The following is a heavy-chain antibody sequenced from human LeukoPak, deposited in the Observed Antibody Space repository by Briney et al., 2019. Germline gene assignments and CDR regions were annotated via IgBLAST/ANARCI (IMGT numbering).Heavy chain of an antibody. CDR1: GFSFDTYA. V-gene: IGHV3-33*01. Sequence: GGSLRLSCAASGFSFDTYAMHWVRQAPGKGLEWVAVIWYDGGNKYYADSVKGRFTISRDNSKNTLYLQMNSLRAEDTAVYYCARDRYYGSGTIAGLYWGQGTLVTVSS. D-gene: IGHD3-10*01. J-gene: IGHJ4*02. CDR2: IWYDGGNK. CDR3: ARDRYYGSGTIAGLY.